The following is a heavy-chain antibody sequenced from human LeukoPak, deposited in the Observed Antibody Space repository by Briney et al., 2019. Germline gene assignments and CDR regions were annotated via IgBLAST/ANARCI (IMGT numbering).Heavy chain of an antibody. CDR3: AGGSGSYYPLLGY. V-gene: IGHV4-39*07. Sequence: SETLSLTCTVSGGSISSYYWSWIRQPPGKGLEWIGSIYYSGSTYYNPSLKSRVTISVDTSKNQFSLKLSSVTAADTAVYYCAGGSGSYYPLLGYWGQGTPVTVSS. CDR2: IYYSGST. CDR1: GGSISSYY. J-gene: IGHJ4*02. D-gene: IGHD3-10*01.